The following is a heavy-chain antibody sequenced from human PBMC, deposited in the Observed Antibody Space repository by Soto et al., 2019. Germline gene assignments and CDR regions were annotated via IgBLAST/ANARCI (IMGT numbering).Heavy chain of an antibody. Sequence: SETLSLTCTVSGGSISSYYWSWIRQPAGKGLEWIGRIYTSGSTNYNPSLKSRVTMSVDTSKNQFSLKLSSVTAADTAVYYCARDHLKGEQLGVYYYGMDVWGQGTTVTVYS. CDR1: GGSISSYY. CDR3: ARDHLKGEQLGVYYYGMDV. V-gene: IGHV4-4*07. CDR2: IYTSGST. D-gene: IGHD3-16*01. J-gene: IGHJ6*02.